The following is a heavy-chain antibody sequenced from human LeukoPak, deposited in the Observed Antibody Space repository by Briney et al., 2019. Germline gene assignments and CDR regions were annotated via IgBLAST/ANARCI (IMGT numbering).Heavy chain of an antibody. CDR3: TRGQSTYYAY. D-gene: IGHD2/OR15-2a*01. J-gene: IGHJ4*02. Sequence: GTSLRLSCAASGFIFTTYGLHWVRQAPGKGLEWVAVIWSDGRQKFYTDSVKGRFTISRDNSENTLYLQMSSLRVEDTAVYYCTRGQSTYYAYWGQGNLVTVSS. CDR1: GFIFTTYG. CDR2: IWSDGRQK. V-gene: IGHV3-33*08.